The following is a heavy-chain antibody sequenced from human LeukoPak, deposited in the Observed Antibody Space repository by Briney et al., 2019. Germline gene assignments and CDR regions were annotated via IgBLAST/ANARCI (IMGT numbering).Heavy chain of an antibody. CDR3: ARGWSVFDY. D-gene: IGHD2-15*01. CDR2: IKGDGSET. CDR1: GLTFSNDW. Sequence: PGGSLRLSCEASGLTFSNDWMTWVRQSPGKGLEWVANIKGDGSETYYLDSVEGRFTISRDNAKNSLYLQMNSVRAEDTALYYCARGWSVFDYWGQGTLVTVSS. V-gene: IGHV3-7*04. J-gene: IGHJ4*02.